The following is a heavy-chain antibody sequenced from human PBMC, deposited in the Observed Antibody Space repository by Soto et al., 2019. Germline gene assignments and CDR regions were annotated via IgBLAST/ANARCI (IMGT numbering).Heavy chain of an antibody. CDR1: GYTFTSYD. Sequence: QVQLVQSGAEVKKPGASVKVSCKASGYTFTSYDINWVRQAAGQGLEWIGWMNPNSGKAVYAQKCQGRVTMAGNTSISTAYMELSSLRSDDTAVYFCARGLVVVPATYWYFDLWGRGTLVPVTS. J-gene: IGHJ2*01. CDR2: MNPNSGKA. V-gene: IGHV1-8*01. D-gene: IGHD2-15*01. CDR3: ARGLVVVPATYWYFDL.